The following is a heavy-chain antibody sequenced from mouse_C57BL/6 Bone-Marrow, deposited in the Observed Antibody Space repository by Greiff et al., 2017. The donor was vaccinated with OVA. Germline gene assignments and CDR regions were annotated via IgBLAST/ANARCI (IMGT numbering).Heavy chain of an antibody. CDR3: AKPLPSYAMDY. CDR1: GYAFSSSW. Sequence: VQLQESGPELVKPGASVKISCKASGYAFSSSWMNWVKQRPGKGLEWIGRIYPGDGDTNYNGKFKGKATLTADKSSSTAYMQLSSLTSEDSAVYFCAKPLPSYAMDYWGQGTSVTVSS. J-gene: IGHJ4*01. CDR2: IYPGDGDT. V-gene: IGHV1-82*01.